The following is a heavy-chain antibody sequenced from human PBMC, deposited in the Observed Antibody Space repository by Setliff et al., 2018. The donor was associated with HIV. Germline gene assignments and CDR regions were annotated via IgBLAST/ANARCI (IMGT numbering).Heavy chain of an antibody. CDR1: GGSISRGDYY. Sequence: PSETLSLTCTVSGGSISRGDYYWNWIRQPAGKGLEWIGHIYTSGSTSGSTYYNPSLKSRVIISVDMSKNQFSLNLNSVAAADTAVYYCARGGGSRAATSSYHYMDVWGKGTTVTV. D-gene: IGHD2-15*01. CDR2: IYTSGSTSGST. V-gene: IGHV4-61*09. J-gene: IGHJ6*03. CDR3: ARGGGSRAATSSYHYMDV.